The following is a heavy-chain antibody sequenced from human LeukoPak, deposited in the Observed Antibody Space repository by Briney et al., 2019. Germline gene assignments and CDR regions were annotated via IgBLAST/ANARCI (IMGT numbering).Heavy chain of an antibody. V-gene: IGHV1-18*01. J-gene: IGHJ5*02. CDR1: GNSISNYA. D-gene: IGHD1-26*01. Sequence: ASVKVSCKASGNSISNYAVSWVRQAPGQGLEWMGWISAYNGNTNYAQKLQGRVTMTTDTSTSTAYMELRSLRSDDTAVYYCARDRGSYSANWFDPWGQGTLVTVSS. CDR3: ARDRGSYSANWFDP. CDR2: ISAYNGNT.